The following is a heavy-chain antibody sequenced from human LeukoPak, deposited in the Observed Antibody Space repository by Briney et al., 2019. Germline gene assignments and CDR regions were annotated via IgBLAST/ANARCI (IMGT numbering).Heavy chain of an antibody. Sequence: GGSLRLSCAASGFTFSSYSMNWVRQAPGKGLECVSSISISSSYIYYADSVKGRFTISRDNAKNSLYLQMNSLRAEDTAVYYCARDRRPGIVVVPAAIARGAGMDVWGQGTTVTVSS. V-gene: IGHV3-21*01. CDR1: GFTFSSYS. CDR2: ISISSSYI. D-gene: IGHD2-2*01. J-gene: IGHJ6*02. CDR3: ARDRRPGIVVVPAAIARGAGMDV.